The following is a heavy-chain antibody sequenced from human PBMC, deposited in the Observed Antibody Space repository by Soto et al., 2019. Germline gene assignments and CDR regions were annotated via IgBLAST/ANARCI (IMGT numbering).Heavy chain of an antibody. Sequence: QLVQSGAEVKKPGASVKVSCKTSGPTFIAYYIHWERQAPGQGLEWMGWIDPKSGGTTYEQKFLGRVTMTRDTSINTAYMELNTLTSDDTALYYCARISVDVPEWGQGTLITFSS. CDR3: ARISVDVPE. V-gene: IGHV1-2*02. J-gene: IGHJ4*02. CDR1: GPTFIAYY. CDR2: IDPKSGGT. D-gene: IGHD5-12*01.